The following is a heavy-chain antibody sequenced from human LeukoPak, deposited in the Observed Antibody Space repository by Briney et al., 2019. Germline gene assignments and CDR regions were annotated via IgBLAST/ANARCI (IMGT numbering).Heavy chain of an antibody. CDR2: IYYTGNT. CDR3: ARSRLTTVASYYYYAMDV. V-gene: IGHV4-59*01. Sequence: SETLSLTCTVSGGSISSYYWSWIRQPPGKGLEWIGFIYYTGNTNYKSSLESRVTISVDTSKNQFSLKVSSVTAADTAVYYCARSRLTTVASYYYYAMDVWGQGTTVTVSS. D-gene: IGHD4-23*01. J-gene: IGHJ6*02. CDR1: GGSISSYY.